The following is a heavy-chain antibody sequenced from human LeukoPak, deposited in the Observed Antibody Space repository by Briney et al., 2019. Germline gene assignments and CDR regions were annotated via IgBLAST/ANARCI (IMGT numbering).Heavy chain of an antibody. CDR3: ARDSSGIVVVTAAGAFDI. J-gene: IGHJ3*02. Sequence: ASVKVSCKASGYTFTSYGISWVRQAPGQGLEWMGWISAYNGNTNYAQKLQGRVTMTTDTSTSTAYMELRSLRSDDTAVYYCARDSSGIVVVTAAGAFDIWGQGTMVTVSS. CDR1: GYTFTSYG. V-gene: IGHV1-18*01. D-gene: IGHD2-21*02. CDR2: ISAYNGNT.